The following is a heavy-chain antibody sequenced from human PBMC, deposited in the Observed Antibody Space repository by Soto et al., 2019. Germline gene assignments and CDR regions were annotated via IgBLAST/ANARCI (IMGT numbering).Heavy chain of an antibody. D-gene: IGHD3-10*01. CDR3: ARDSYYGSGSYYRSGAFDI. J-gene: IGHJ3*02. CDR1: GGSFSGYY. CDR2: INHSGST. Sequence: QVQLQQWGAGLLKPSETLSLTCAVYGGSFSGYYWSWIRQPPGKGLEWIGEINHSGSTNYNPSLKSRVTISVYTSKNQFSLKLSSVTAADTAVYYCARDSYYGSGSYYRSGAFDIWGQGTMVTVSS. V-gene: IGHV4-34*01.